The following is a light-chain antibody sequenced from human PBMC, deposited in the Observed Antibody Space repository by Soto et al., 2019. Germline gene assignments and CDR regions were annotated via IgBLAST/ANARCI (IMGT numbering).Light chain of an antibody. V-gene: IGKV1D-13*01. CDR2: AAS. Sequence: AIQLTQSPSSLSASVGDRVTITCRASQGLNSNLAWYQQKPGKAPKLLMYAASTLQKGVPSRFSGNGSGTDFTLTISSLQPEDFATYYCQQSSNHFTFGPGTKVDI. J-gene: IGKJ3*01. CDR3: QQSSNHFT. CDR1: QGLNSN.